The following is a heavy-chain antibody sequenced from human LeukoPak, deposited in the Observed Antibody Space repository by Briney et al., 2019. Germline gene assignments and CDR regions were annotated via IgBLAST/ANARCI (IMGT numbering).Heavy chain of an antibody. CDR3: ARGYEYGWFDP. J-gene: IGHJ5*02. D-gene: IGHD3-16*01. V-gene: IGHV1-2*02. CDR1: GYTFTDYY. Sequence: VASVKVSCKASGYTFTDYYLHWVRQAPGQGLEWMGWINPKNGGTNYAQKFQGRVTMTRDTSITTANMELSRLRPDDMAVYYCARGYEYGWFDPWGQGTLVTVSS. CDR2: INPKNGGT.